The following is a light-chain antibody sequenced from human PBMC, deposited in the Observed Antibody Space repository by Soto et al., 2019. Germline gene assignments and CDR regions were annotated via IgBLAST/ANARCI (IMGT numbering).Light chain of an antibody. J-gene: IGKJ1*01. CDR2: DAS. CDR3: QQYGSSQS. Sequence: IVLTQSPATLSLWPGETAILSCRASQTVSSYLSWYQQKPGQAPRLLIYDASSRATGIPDRFSGSGSGTDFTLTISRLEPEDFAVYYCQQYGSSQSFGQGTKVEIK. CDR1: QTVSSY. V-gene: IGKV3-20*01.